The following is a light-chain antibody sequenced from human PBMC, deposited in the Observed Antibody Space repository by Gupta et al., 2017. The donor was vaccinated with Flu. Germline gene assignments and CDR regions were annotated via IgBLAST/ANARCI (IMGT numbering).Light chain of an antibody. V-gene: IGKV4-1*01. CDR2: WAS. J-gene: IGKJ1*01. Sequence: SLGERATINCKSSQSVLYSSNNKNYLAWYQHKPGQPPRLLIYWASTRESGVPDRFSGSGFGTDFTLTISSLQAEDVAVYYCHQYTTTPWTFGQGTKVEIK. CDR3: HQYTTTPWT. CDR1: QSVLYSSNNKNY.